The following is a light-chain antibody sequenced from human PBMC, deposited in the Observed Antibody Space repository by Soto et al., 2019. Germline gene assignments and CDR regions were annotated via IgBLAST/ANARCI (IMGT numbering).Light chain of an antibody. J-gene: IGKJ4*01. Sequence: EIVMTQSPATLSVSPGERATLSCRASQSISTNLAWYQQIPGQAPRLLISASSTRAPDTPGRFSGSGSWTEFTLTISSLRSVDFATYYCQQYNNWPPITFGGGTKVEIK. V-gene: IGKV3-15*01. CDR3: QQYNNWPPIT. CDR1: QSISTN. CDR2: ASS.